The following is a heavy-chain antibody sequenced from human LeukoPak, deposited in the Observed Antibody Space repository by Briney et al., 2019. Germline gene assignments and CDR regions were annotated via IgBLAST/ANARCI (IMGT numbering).Heavy chain of an antibody. CDR1: GFTFSSYW. D-gene: IGHD3-10*01. V-gene: IGHV3-74*01. CDR3: ARLRDYFTHAFDI. CDR2: INSDGTTT. Sequence: PGGSLRLSCAASGFTFSSYWMHWVRQAPGKGLVWVSHINSDGTTTSYADSVKGRFTISRDNAKNSLYLQMNSLRAEDTAVYYCARLRDYFTHAFDIWGQGTMVTVSS. J-gene: IGHJ3*02.